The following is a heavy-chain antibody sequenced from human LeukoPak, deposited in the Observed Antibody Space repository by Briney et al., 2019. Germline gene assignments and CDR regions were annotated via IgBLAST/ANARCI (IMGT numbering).Heavy chain of an antibody. J-gene: IGHJ6*02. Sequence: SGGSLRLSCAGSGFTFSPYTMNWVRQAPGKGLEWVSCISKGGTYIYYADSVRGRFTISGDNAKNSLYLQMNSLRAEDTAVYYCAREEDSTTIRSSYGMDVWGQGTTVTVSS. V-gene: IGHV3-21*01. D-gene: IGHD2/OR15-2a*01. CDR3: AREEDSTTIRSSYGMDV. CDR2: ISKGGTYI. CDR1: GFTFSPYT.